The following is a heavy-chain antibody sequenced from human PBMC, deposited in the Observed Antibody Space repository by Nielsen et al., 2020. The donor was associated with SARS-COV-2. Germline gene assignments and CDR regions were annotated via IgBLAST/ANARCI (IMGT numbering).Heavy chain of an antibody. CDR2: INHSGST. J-gene: IGHJ5*02. V-gene: IGHV4-34*01. D-gene: IGHD3-3*01. CDR3: ARGRRITSKLDFWRSKNWFDP. CDR1: GGSFSGYY. Sequence: SETLSLTCAVYGGSFSGYYWSWIRQRPGKGLEWIGEINHSGSTNYNPSLKSRVTISVDTSKNQFSLKLSSVTAADTAVYYCARGRRITSKLDFWRSKNWFDPWGQGTLVTVSS.